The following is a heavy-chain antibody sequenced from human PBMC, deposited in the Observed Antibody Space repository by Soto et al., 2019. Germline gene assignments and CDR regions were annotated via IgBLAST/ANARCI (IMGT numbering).Heavy chain of an antibody. CDR2: ISYDGDNK. CDR1: GFTFRNYA. V-gene: IGHV3-30-3*01. CDR3: ARPWGQLSTYYYGMDT. J-gene: IGHJ6*02. Sequence: QVQLVESGGGVVQPGRSLTLSCAASGFTFRNYAMHWVRQAPGKGLEWVATISYDGDNKYYTDSVKGPFTSSRDNSKHTLYLQMNSLRPEDTAVYYCARPWGQLSTYYYGMDTWGQGTTVTVSS. D-gene: IGHD3-16*01.